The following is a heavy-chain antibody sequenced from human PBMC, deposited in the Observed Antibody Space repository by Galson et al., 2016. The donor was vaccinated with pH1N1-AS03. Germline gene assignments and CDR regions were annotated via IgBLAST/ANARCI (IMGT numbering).Heavy chain of an antibody. CDR2: VTPTGVGT. Sequence: SVKVSCKASGYPFNNHFVHWVRQAPGQGLEWMGIVTPTGVGTTYADKFQDRVTMTSDTSTGTFYMELSSLTSEDTAVYYCAREKSPVFDRWGQGTLVTVSS. V-gene: IGHV1-46*02. CDR3: AREKSPVFDR. CDR1: GYPFNNHF. J-gene: IGHJ4*02.